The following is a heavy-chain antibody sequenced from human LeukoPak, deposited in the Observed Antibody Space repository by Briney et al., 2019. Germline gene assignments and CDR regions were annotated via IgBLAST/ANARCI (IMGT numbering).Heavy chain of an antibody. Sequence: GGSLRLSCAASGFTFSSYAMSWVRQAPGKGLEWVSAINGSGGSTYYADSVKGRFTISRDNAKNSLYLQMNSLRAEDTAVYYCARSDIVATLGLDAFDIWGQGTMVTVSS. CDR1: GFTFSSYA. CDR3: ARSDIVATLGLDAFDI. CDR2: INGSGGST. J-gene: IGHJ3*02. D-gene: IGHD5-12*01. V-gene: IGHV3-23*01.